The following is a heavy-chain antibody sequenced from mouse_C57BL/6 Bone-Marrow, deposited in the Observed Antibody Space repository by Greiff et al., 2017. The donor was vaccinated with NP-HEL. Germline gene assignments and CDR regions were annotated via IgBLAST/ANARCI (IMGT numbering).Heavy chain of an antibody. CDR3: ARNFVTTVARYDGYYGNYYAMDY. CDR2: IWSGGST. CDR1: GFSLTSYG. D-gene: IGHD2-3*01. Sequence: VQLQESGPGLVQPSQSLSITCTVSGFSLTSYGVHWVRQSPGKGLEWLGVIWSGGSTDYNAAFISRLSISKDNSKSQVFFKMNSLQADDTAIYYCARNFVTTVARYDGYYGNYYAMDYWGQGTSVTVSS. J-gene: IGHJ4*01. V-gene: IGHV2-2*01.